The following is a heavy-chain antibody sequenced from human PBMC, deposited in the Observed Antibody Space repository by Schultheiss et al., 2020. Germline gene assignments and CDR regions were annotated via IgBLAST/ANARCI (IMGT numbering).Heavy chain of an antibody. Sequence: GESLKISCAASGFTFSSYAMSWVRQAPGKGLEWVSGISGSGGSTYYADSVKGRFTISRDNSKNTLYLQMNSLRAEDTAVYYCAKDPSSGWYYYYGMDVWGQGSTVTVAS. CDR3: AKDPSSGWYYYYGMDV. V-gene: IGHV3-23*01. J-gene: IGHJ6*02. CDR1: GFTFSSYA. CDR2: ISGSGGST. D-gene: IGHD6-19*01.